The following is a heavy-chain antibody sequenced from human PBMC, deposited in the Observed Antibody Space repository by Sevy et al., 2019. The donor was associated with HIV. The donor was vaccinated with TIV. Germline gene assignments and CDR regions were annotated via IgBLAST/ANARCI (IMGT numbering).Heavy chain of an antibody. CDR2: IYYSGST. CDR3: ARGYRRKTFGYYFDY. Sequence: SETLSLTCTVSGGSISSSSYYWGWIRQPPGKGLEWIGSIYYSGSTYYNPSLKSRVTISVDTSKNQFSLKLSSVTAADTAVYYCARGYRRKTFGYYFDYWGQGTLVTVSS. D-gene: IGHD3-16*01. J-gene: IGHJ4*02. CDR1: GGSISSSSYY. V-gene: IGHV4-39*01.